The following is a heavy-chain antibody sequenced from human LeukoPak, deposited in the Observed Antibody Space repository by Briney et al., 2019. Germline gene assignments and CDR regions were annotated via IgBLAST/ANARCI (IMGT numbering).Heavy chain of an antibody. CDR3: ARDLYDRGYYFDY. CDR2: IGGDGSEK. D-gene: IGHD3-22*01. V-gene: IGHV3-7*01. J-gene: IGHJ4*02. Sequence: GGSLRLSCAASGFTFSSYWMTWVRQAPGKGLEWVANIGGDGSEKYYVDSVKGRFTISRDNAKNSLYLQVNSLRAEDTAVYYCARDLYDRGYYFDYWGQGTLVTVSS. CDR1: GFTFSSYW.